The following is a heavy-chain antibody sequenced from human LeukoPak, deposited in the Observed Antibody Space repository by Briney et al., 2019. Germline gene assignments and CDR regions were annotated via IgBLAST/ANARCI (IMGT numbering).Heavy chain of an antibody. Sequence: ASVKVSCKASGYTFTGYYMHWVRQAPGQGLEWMGWINPNSGGTNYAQEFQGWVTMTRDTSISTAYMELSRLRSDDTAVYYCARGPLITMVRGAQDYWGQGTLVTVSS. CDR2: INPNSGGT. V-gene: IGHV1-2*04. CDR3: ARGPLITMVRGAQDY. D-gene: IGHD3-10*01. J-gene: IGHJ4*02. CDR1: GYTFTGYY.